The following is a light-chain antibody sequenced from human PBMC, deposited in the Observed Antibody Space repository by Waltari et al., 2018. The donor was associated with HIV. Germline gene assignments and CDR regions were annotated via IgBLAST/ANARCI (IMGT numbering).Light chain of an antibody. J-gene: IGLJ2*01. CDR1: STFTY. Sequence: QSALTQPASVSGSPGQSITISCTGPSTFTYVSWYQQHPGKVPKVIIYDVNNRPSGVSNRFSGSKSGNTASLTISGLQSEDEADYYCSSYTGHIALFGGGTKLTVL. V-gene: IGLV2-14*03. CDR2: DVN. CDR3: SSYTGHIAL.